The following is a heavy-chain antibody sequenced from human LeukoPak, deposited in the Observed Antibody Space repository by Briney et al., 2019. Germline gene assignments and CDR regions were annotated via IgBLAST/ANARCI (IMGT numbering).Heavy chain of an antibody. CDR3: ARDRRATPMYFFDF. V-gene: IGHV3-23*01. CDR1: GFIFTNYF. CDR2: IRHSGVDS. Sequence: GGSLRLSCAASGFIFTNYFMSWVRQLPGKGLEWVSGIRHSGVDSSYADSVKGRFTISRDNSKNMLYLQMNSLRDDDTGVYYCARDRRATPMYFFDFWGQGTPVTVSS. J-gene: IGHJ4*02. D-gene: IGHD2-15*01.